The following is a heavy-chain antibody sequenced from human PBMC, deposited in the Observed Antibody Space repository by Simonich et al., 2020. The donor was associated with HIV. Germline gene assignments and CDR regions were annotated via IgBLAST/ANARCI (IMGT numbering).Heavy chain of an antibody. Sequence: QLQLQESGPGLVKPSETLSLTCTVSSDSISSSSYYWGWIRQPPGKGLEWIGSIYYSGSTDYNPSLKSRVTIFVDTSKNQFSLKLSSVTAADTAVYYCARQTSVGPTMIVPYYFDYWGQGTLVTVSS. CDR2: IYYSGST. CDR1: SDSISSSSYY. J-gene: IGHJ4*02. V-gene: IGHV4-39*01. D-gene: IGHD3-22*01. CDR3: ARQTSVGPTMIVPYYFDY.